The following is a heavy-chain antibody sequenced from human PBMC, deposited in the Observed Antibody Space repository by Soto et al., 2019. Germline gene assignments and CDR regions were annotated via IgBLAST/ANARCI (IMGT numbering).Heavy chain of an antibody. CDR3: TTSYCSSTSCYDGTYDY. CDR2: IKSKTDGGTT. J-gene: IGHJ4*02. CDR1: GFTFSNAW. Sequence: GGSLRLSCAASGFTFSNAWMSWVRQAPGKGLEWVGRIKSKTDGGTTDYADPVKGRFTISRDDSNNTLYLQMNSLKTEDTAVYYCTTSYCSSTSCYDGTYDYWGQGTLVTVSS. V-gene: IGHV3-15*01. D-gene: IGHD2-2*01.